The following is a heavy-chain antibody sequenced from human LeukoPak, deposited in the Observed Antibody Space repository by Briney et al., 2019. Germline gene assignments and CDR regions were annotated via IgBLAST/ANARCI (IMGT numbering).Heavy chain of an antibody. D-gene: IGHD4-17*01. V-gene: IGHV3-23*01. J-gene: IGHJ4*02. CDR2: ISGSGGST. CDR1: GFTFAGYA. CDR3: ARDFRLYGDHYYFDY. Sequence: GGSLRLSCAASGFTFAGYAMTWVRQAPGKGLEWVSLISGSGGSTYYADVVKGRFTISRDNSKNALYLRMNSLRAEDTAVYYCARDFRLYGDHYYFDYWGQGTLVTVSS.